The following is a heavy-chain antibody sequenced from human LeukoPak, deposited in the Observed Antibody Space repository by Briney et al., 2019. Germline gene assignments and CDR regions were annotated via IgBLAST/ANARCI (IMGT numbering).Heavy chain of an antibody. CDR3: AGLVGRYSSGLYYYYFDY. Sequence: SETLSLTCTVSGDSINSLDLWSWVRQPPGKGLEWTGEMYLSGTTHSNPSVKSRVTISIDKSKNQFFLNLSSVTAADTAVYYCAGLVGRYSSGLYYYYFDYWGQGTLVTVSS. V-gene: IGHV4-4*02. J-gene: IGHJ4*02. CDR2: MYLSGTT. CDR1: GDSINSLDL. D-gene: IGHD3-22*01.